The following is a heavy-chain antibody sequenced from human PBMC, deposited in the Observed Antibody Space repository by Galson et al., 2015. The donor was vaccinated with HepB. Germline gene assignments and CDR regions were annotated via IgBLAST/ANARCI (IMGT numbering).Heavy chain of an antibody. CDR2: IDNDGTGT. J-gene: IGHJ4*02. Sequence: SLRLSCAASGFTFNNYWMHWVRQAPGKGLVWVSRIDNDGTGTDYGDSVKGRFTISRDNAKNILYLEMSSLRADDTAVYFCARCQCIGACCYIDSRVQETLVTGSS. D-gene: IGHD2-21*01. CDR1: GFTFNNYW. V-gene: IGHV3-74*01. CDR3: ARCQCIGACCYIDS.